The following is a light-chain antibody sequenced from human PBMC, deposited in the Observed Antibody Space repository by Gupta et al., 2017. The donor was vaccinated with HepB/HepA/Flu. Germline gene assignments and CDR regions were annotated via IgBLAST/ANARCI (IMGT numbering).Light chain of an antibody. V-gene: IGKV4-1*01. J-gene: IGKJ1*01. CDR2: WAS. CDR1: QSVLYSSNNKNY. CDR3: QQDDSTPRA. Sequence: DIVMTQSPDSLAVSLGERATINCKSSQSVLYSSNNKNYLAWYQQKPGQPPKLLIYWASTRESGVPDRFSGSGSGTDFTLTISSLQAEDVAVYYCQQDDSTPRAFGQGTKGEIK.